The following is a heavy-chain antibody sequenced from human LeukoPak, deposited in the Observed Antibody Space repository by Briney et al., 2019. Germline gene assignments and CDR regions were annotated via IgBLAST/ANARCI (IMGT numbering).Heavy chain of an antibody. D-gene: IGHD3/OR15-3a*01. CDR2: INPSSGRT. Sequence: ASVKVSCTASGYTFTSYYMNWVRQAPGQGLELMGIINPSSGRTTYAQKFQGRVTMTRDTSTSTVYMELTSLRSEDTAVFYCARGGLPARSWFDPWGQGTLVTVSS. CDR1: GYTFTSYY. V-gene: IGHV1-46*01. CDR3: ARGGLPARSWFDP. J-gene: IGHJ5*02.